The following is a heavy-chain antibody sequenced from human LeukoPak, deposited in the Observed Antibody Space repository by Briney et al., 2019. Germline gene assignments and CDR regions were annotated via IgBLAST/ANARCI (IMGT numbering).Heavy chain of an antibody. CDR1: GFTFNSNA. D-gene: IGHD3-22*01. CDR2: ITAPGDTT. CDR3: ARDPVTYDSSGYYIHPDY. V-gene: IGHV3-23*01. Sequence: GGSLRLSCVASGFTFNSNAMIWVRQAPGKGLECVSAITAPGDTTFYADSVKGRFTTSRDNAKNSLYLQMNSLRAEDTAVYYCARDPVTYDSSGYYIHPDYWGQGTLVTVSS. J-gene: IGHJ4*02.